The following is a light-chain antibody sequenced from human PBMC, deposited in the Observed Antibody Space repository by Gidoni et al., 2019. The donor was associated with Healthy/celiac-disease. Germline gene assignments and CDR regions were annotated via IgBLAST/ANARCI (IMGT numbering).Light chain of an antibody. Sequence: QSVLPPPPSASGTPVHSVTISWSGSSANTGSNYVYWYKQLTGTDPKLLIYRNNKRPSGVPDRLSGSKSGTSASLAISGLRSEDEADYYCAAWDDSLSGPNWVFGGGTKLTVL. CDR3: AAWDDSLSGPNWV. CDR1: SANTGSNY. CDR2: RNN. V-gene: IGLV1-47*01. J-gene: IGLJ3*02.